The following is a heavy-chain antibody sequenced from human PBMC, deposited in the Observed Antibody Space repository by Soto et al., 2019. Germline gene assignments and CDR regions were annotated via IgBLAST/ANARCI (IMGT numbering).Heavy chain of an antibody. D-gene: IGHD3-10*01. Sequence: SGESLKISCKGSGYSFTSYWIGWVRQMPGKGLEWMGIIYPGDSDTRYSPSFQGQVTISADKSISTAYLQWSSLKASDTAMYYCARGYYYGSGSYYPTYYYYGMDVWGQGTTVTVSS. J-gene: IGHJ6*02. V-gene: IGHV5-51*01. CDR2: IYPGDSDT. CDR1: GYSFTSYW. CDR3: ARGYYYGSGSYYPTYYYYGMDV.